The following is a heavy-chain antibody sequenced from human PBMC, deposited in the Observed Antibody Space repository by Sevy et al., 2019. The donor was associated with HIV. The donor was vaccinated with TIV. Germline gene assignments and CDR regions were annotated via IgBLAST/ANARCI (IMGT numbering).Heavy chain of an antibody. J-gene: IGHJ5*01. Sequence: GGSLRLSCAASGFTFSAYTMNWVRQAPGKGLEWVSSISSSSGTIYYADSVKGQFTISRDNAKSSLYLQMNGLRAEDTAVYYCARAGGDCYSKNECWFVSWGQGTLVTVSS. D-gene: IGHD2-21*01. CDR2: ISSSSGTI. CDR1: GFTFSAYT. CDR3: ARAGGDCYSKNECWFVS. V-gene: IGHV3-48*01.